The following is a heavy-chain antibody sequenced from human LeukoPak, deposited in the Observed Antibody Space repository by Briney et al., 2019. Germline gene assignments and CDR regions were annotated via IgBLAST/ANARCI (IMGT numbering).Heavy chain of an antibody. J-gene: IGHJ4*02. CDR2: IKQDGSEK. CDR3: ARVFASGWSKEVDY. Sequence: PGGSLRLSCAASGFTFSSYWMSWVRQAPGKGLEWVANIKQDGSEKYYVDSVKGRFTISRDNAKNSLYLQMNSLRAEDTAVYYCARVFASGWSKEVDYWGQGTLVTVSS. CDR1: GFTFSSYW. D-gene: IGHD6-19*01. V-gene: IGHV3-7*01.